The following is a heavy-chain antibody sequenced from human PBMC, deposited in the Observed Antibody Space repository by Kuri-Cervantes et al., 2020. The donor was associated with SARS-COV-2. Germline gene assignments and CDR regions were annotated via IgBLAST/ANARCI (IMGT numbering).Heavy chain of an antibody. J-gene: IGHJ4*02. D-gene: IGHD3-3*01. CDR3: ARNDFWSGYYFDY. CDR1: GFTFSSYW. V-gene: IGHV3-7*01. Sequence: GESLKISCAASGFTFSSYWMSWVRQAPGKGLEWVANIKQDGSEKYYVDSVKGRFTISRDNAKNSLYLQMNSLRAEDTAVYYCARNDFWSGYYFDYWGQGTLVTVSS. CDR2: IKQDGSEK.